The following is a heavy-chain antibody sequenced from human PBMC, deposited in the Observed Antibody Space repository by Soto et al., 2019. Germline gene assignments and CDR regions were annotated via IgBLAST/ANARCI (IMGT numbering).Heavy chain of an antibody. Sequence: QVQLVQSGAEVKKPGASVKVSCKASGYTFTSYGISWVRQAPGQGLEWIGWISAYNGNTNYAQKLQGRVTMTTDTSTSTAYMELRSLRSDDTAVYYCARDPGYSSSWPLMYYYYGMDVWGQGTTVTVSS. CDR3: ARDPGYSSSWPLMYYYYGMDV. D-gene: IGHD6-13*01. V-gene: IGHV1-18*01. CDR1: GYTFTSYG. J-gene: IGHJ6*02. CDR2: ISAYNGNT.